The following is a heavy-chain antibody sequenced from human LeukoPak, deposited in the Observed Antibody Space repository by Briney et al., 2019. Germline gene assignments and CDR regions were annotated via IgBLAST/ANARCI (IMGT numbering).Heavy chain of an antibody. CDR2: ISSSGSTI. D-gene: IGHD6-13*01. V-gene: IGHV3-48*03. J-gene: IGHJ5*02. CDR1: GFTFSSYE. Sequence: GGSLRLSCAASGFTFSSYEMNWVRQAPGKGLEWDSYISSSGSTICYADSVKGRFTISRDNAKNSLYLQMNSLRAEDTAVYYCARARYEVIQQLVHRWFDPWGQGTLVTVSS. CDR3: ARARYEVIQQLVHRWFDP.